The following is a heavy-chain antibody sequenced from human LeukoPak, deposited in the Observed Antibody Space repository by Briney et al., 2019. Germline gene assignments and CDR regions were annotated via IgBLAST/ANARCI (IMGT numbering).Heavy chain of an antibody. Sequence: ASVKVSCKASGHTFTSYYMHWVRQAPGQGLEWMGIINPSGGSTSYAQKSQDRVTMTRDTSTSTVYMELSSLRSEDTAVYYCARDGTYYYDSSGYYANWGQGTLVTVSS. V-gene: IGHV1-46*01. CDR1: GHTFTSYY. D-gene: IGHD3-22*01. J-gene: IGHJ4*02. CDR3: ARDGTYYYDSSGYYAN. CDR2: INPSGGST.